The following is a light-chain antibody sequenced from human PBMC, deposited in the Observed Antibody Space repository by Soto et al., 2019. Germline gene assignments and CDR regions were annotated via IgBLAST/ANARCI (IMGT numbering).Light chain of an antibody. J-gene: IGKJ2*01. V-gene: IGKV3-15*01. CDR1: QSVSSN. Sequence: EIVMTQSPATLSVSPGERATLSCRASQSVSSNLAWYQHKPGQAPRLLIHGASTRATGIPARFSGGGSGTEFTLTISSLQTEDFAVYYCQQYDNWPRNTLGPGTKLEIK. CDR3: QQYDNWPRNT. CDR2: GAS.